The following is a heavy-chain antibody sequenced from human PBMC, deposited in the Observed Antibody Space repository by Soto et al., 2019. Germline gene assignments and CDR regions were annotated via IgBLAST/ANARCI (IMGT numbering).Heavy chain of an antibody. D-gene: IGHD1-20*01. J-gene: IGHJ4*02. V-gene: IGHV1-3*05. CDR1: GYTFTSYA. CDR2: INAGNGNT. CDR3: ARGITLPTPLDY. Sequence: QVQLVQSGAEEKKPGASVKVSCKASGYTFTSYAMHWVRQAPGQRLEWMGWINAGNGNTKYSQKFQGRVTITRDTSASAAYMELSSLISEDTAVYYCARGITLPTPLDYWVQGTLVTVSS.